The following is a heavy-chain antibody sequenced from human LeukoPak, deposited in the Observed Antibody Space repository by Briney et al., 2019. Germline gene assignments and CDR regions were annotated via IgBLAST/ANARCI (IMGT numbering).Heavy chain of an antibody. D-gene: IGHD3-22*01. CDR1: GGTFSSYA. J-gene: IGHJ4*02. Sequence: ASVKVSCKASGGTFSSYAISWLRQAPGQGLEWMGRIIPILGIANYAQKFQGRVTITADKSTSTAYMELSSLRSEDTAVYYCARDLFFDSSGYDYWGQGTLVTVSS. CDR3: ARDLFFDSSGYDY. V-gene: IGHV1-69*04. CDR2: IIPILGIA.